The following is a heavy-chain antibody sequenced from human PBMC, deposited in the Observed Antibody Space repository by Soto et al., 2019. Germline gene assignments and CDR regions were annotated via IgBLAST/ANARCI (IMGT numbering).Heavy chain of an antibody. V-gene: IGHV3-48*01. J-gene: IGHJ4*02. Sequence: EVQLVESGGGLVQPGGSLRLSCAASGFTFSSYSMNWVRQAPGKGLEWVSYMSSSSSIIYYADSVKGRFTISRDNAKNSLDLQMNSLRAEDTAVYYCARTRNYGSGSYHFDYWGQGTLVTVSS. D-gene: IGHD3-10*01. CDR1: GFTFSSYS. CDR2: MSSSSSII. CDR3: ARTRNYGSGSYHFDY.